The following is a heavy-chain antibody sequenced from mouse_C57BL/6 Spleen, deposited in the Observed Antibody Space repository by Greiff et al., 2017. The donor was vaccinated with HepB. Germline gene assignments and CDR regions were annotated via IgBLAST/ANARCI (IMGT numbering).Heavy chain of an antibody. V-gene: IGHV1-55*01. Sequence: QVQLQQPGAELVKPGASVKMSCKASGYTFTSYWITWVKQRPGQGLEWIGDIYPGSGSTNDNEKFKSKATLTVYTSSSTAYMQLSSLTSEDSAVYYCARGVVTTSYAMDYWGQGTSVTVSS. J-gene: IGHJ4*01. CDR2: IYPGSGST. D-gene: IGHD2-2*01. CDR1: GYTFTSYW. CDR3: ARGVVTTSYAMDY.